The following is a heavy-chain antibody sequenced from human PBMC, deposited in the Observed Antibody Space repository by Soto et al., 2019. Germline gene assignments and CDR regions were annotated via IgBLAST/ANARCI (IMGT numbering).Heavy chain of an antibody. CDR1: GGSISSSSYY. CDR3: ARRGSGWDNWFDP. D-gene: IGHD6-19*01. J-gene: IGHJ5*02. V-gene: IGHV4-39*01. Sequence: SGTLSLTCTVSGGSISSSSYYWGWIRQPPGKGLEWIGSIYYSGSTYYNPSLKSRVTISVDTSKNQSSLKLSSVTAADTAVYYCARRGSGWDNWFDPWGQGTLVTVS. CDR2: IYYSGST.